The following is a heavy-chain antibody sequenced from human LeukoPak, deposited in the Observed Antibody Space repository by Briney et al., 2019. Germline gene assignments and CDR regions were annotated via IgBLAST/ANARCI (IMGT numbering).Heavy chain of an antibody. Sequence: ASVKVSCKASGYTFTGYYMHWVRQAPGQGLEWMGWINPNSGGTNYAQKFQGRVTMTRDTSISTAYMELSRLRSDDTAVYYCARGRQDIVVVPAAFNWFDPWGQGTLVTVSS. D-gene: IGHD2-2*01. CDR3: ARGRQDIVVVPAAFNWFDP. CDR2: INPNSGGT. CDR1: GYTFTGYY. J-gene: IGHJ5*02. V-gene: IGHV1-2*02.